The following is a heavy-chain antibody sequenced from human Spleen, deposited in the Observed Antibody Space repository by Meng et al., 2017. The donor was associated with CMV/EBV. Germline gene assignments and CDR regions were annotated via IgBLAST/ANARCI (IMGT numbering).Heavy chain of an antibody. J-gene: IGHJ4*02. Sequence: ASVKVSCKASGYTFTSYDINWVRQATGQVLEWMGWMNPNSGNTGYAQKFQGRVTITRNTSISTAYMELSSLRSEDTAVYYCAREGESRDGYNYDYWGQGTLVTVSS. CDR2: MNPNSGNT. CDR1: GYTFTSYD. D-gene: IGHD5-24*01. CDR3: AREGESRDGYNYDY. V-gene: IGHV1-8*01.